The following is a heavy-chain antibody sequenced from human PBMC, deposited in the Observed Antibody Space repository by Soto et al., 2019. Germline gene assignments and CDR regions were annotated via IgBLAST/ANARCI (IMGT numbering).Heavy chain of an antibody. CDR1: GYSFTSYW. Sequence: GESLKISCKGSGYSFTSYWISWVRQMPGKGLEWMGRIDPSDSYTNYSPSFQGHVTISADKSISTAYLQWSSLKASDTAMYYCAGHVHGSGSYGYYGMDVWGQGTTVTVSS. CDR2: IDPSDSYT. CDR3: AGHVHGSGSYGYYGMDV. V-gene: IGHV5-10-1*01. D-gene: IGHD3-10*01. J-gene: IGHJ6*02.